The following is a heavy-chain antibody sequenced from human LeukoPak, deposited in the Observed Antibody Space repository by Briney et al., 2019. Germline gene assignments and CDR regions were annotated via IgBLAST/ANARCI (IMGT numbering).Heavy chain of an antibody. V-gene: IGHV4-30-4*01. CDR2: IYYSGST. D-gene: IGHD3-10*01. Sequence: SETLSLTCTVSGGSINSGDYYWSWIRQTPGKGLEWIGYIYYSGSTYYNPSLKSRVTITIETSKNQFSLKLTSVTAADTAVYYCARMKKYVAHGDSNWFDPWGQGTLVTASS. CDR1: GGSINSGDYY. CDR3: ARMKKYVAHGDSNWFDP. J-gene: IGHJ5*02.